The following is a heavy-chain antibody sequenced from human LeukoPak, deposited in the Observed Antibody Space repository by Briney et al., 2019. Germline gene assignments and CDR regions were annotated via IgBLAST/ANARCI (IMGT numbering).Heavy chain of an antibody. J-gene: IGHJ4*02. CDR2: ISYDGSNK. D-gene: IGHD4-17*01. CDR3: ASDDYGDYGFDY. V-gene: IGHV3-30*04. Sequence: GGSLRLSCAASGFTLSSYAMHWVSQAPGKGLKSVAVISYDGSNKYYADSVEGPFSISRDNSKNTLYLQMNSLRAEDTAVYYCASDDYGDYGFDYCGQGTQVTVSS. CDR1: GFTLSSYA.